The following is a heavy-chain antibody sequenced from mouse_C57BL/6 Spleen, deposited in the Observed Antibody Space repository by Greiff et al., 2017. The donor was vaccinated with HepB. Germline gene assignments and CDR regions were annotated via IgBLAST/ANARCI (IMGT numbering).Heavy chain of an antibody. Sequence: QVQLQQSGAELVRPGASVKLSCKASGYTFTDYYINWVKQRPGQGLEWIARIYPGSGNTYYNEKFKGKATLTAEKSSSTAYMQLRSLTSEDSAVYFCARGYYYGSPHFDYWGQGTTLTVSS. V-gene: IGHV1-76*01. CDR3: ARGYYYGSPHFDY. D-gene: IGHD1-1*01. CDR2: IYPGSGNT. J-gene: IGHJ2*01. CDR1: GYTFTDYY.